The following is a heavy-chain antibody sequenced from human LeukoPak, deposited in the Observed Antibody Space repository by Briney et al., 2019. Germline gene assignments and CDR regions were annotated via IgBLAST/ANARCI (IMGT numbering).Heavy chain of an antibody. Sequence: GGSLRLSCAASGFTFSSYAMSWVRQAPGKGLEWVSAISGNGGSTYYADSVKGRFTISRDNSKNTLYLQMNSLRAEDTAVYYCAKTVQLWLHSHDYWGQGTLVTVSS. V-gene: IGHV3-23*01. J-gene: IGHJ4*02. CDR3: AKTVQLWLHSHDY. CDR2: ISGNGGST. D-gene: IGHD5-18*01. CDR1: GFTFSSYA.